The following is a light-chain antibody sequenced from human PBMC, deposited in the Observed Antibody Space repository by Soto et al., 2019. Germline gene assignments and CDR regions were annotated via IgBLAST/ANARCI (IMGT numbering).Light chain of an antibody. Sequence: QAVVTQPPSASGTPGQRVTISCSGSSSNIGSSTVNWYQQLPGTAPKLLIYSNDERPSGVPDRFSGSKSGTSASLAISGLQSEDEADYYCAAWDDSLNGDVFGAGTKLTVL. CDR1: SSNIGSST. V-gene: IGLV1-44*01. CDR3: AAWDDSLNGDV. CDR2: SND. J-gene: IGLJ1*01.